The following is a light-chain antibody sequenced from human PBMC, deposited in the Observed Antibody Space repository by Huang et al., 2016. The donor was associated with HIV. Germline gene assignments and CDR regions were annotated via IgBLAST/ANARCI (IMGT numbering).Light chain of an antibody. Sequence: EIVLTQSPATLSLSPGERATLSCRASQSVSSYLAWYQQKPGQAPRLLIYDASNRGTGIPARFSGTGSGTDFTLTISSLEPEDFAVYYCQQRSNWRITFGGGTKVEIK. CDR3: QQRSNWRIT. CDR2: DAS. V-gene: IGKV3-11*01. CDR1: QSVSSY. J-gene: IGKJ4*01.